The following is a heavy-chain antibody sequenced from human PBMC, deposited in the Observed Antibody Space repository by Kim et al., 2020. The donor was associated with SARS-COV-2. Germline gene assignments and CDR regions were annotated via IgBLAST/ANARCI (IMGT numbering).Heavy chain of an antibody. D-gene: IGHD3-10*01. V-gene: IGHV3-21*01. CDR1: GFTFSSYS. CDR3: ARASGSYYNVGIDY. Sequence: GGSLRLSCAASGFTFSSYSMNWVRQAPGKGLEWVSSISSSSSYIYYADSVKGRFTISRDNAKNSLYLQMNSLRAEDTAVYYCARASGSYYNVGIDYWGQGTLVTVSS. CDR2: ISSSSSYI. J-gene: IGHJ4*02.